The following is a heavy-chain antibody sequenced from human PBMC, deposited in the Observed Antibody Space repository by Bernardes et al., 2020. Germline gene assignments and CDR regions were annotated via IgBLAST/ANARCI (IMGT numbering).Heavy chain of an antibody. J-gene: IGHJ4*02. CDR3: ARDFLGDWNDDY. Sequence: ASMKVSCKASGYTFANYGISCVRQAPGQGLEWMGWISAYNGNTNYAQKLQGRVTMTTDTSTNTAYMELRSLRSDDTAVYYCARDFLGDWNDDYWGQGTLVTVSS. CDR2: ISAYNGNT. V-gene: IGHV1-18*01. CDR1: GYTFANYG. D-gene: IGHD1-1*01.